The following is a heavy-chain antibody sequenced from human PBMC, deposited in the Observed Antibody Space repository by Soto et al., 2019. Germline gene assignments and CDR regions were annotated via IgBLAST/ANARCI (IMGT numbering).Heavy chain of an antibody. Sequence: QVQLVQSGAEEKKPGATVKVSCKASGYTFTSYAMHWVRQAPGQRLEWMGWINAGNGNTKYSQKFQGRVTITRDTSASTAYMELSSLRSEDTAVYYCARAVAVPADFDYWGQGTLVTVSS. CDR3: ARAVAVPADFDY. J-gene: IGHJ4*02. CDR2: INAGNGNT. CDR1: GYTFTSYA. D-gene: IGHD6-19*01. V-gene: IGHV1-3*05.